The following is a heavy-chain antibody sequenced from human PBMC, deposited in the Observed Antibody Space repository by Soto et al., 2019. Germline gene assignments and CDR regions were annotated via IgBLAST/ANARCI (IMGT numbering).Heavy chain of an antibody. D-gene: IGHD3-10*01. J-gene: IGHJ4*02. CDR3: ARDGYNRGGFDY. CDR2: ISFDGANT. V-gene: IGHV3-30-3*01. CDR1: GFTFSSYN. Sequence: QVNLVESGGGVVPPGGSLRVSCIASGFTFSSYNMQWVRQAPGEGLEWVAVISFDGANTFYADSVKGRFTISRDISRDTLYLQMSSLRDEDTAMYFCARDGYNRGGFDYWGQGTQVTVSS.